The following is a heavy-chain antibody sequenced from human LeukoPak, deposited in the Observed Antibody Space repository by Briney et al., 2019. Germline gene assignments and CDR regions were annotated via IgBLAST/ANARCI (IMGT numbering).Heavy chain of an antibody. V-gene: IGHV1-69*05. D-gene: IGHD3-22*01. J-gene: IGHJ4*02. CDR2: IIPIFGTA. CDR3: ARERGGITMIVVATYYFDY. Sequence: SVKASCKPSLVTSSSYAISSVRQAPGQGLEWMGRIIPIFGTANYAQKYQRRVTIPTAESTSTAYMQLSILRSEDTAVYYCARERGGITMIVVATYYFDYWGQGTLVTVSS. CDR1: LVTSSSYA.